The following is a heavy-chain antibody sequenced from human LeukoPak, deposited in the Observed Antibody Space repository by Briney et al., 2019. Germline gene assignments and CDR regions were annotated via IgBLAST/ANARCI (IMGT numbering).Heavy chain of an antibody. CDR3: AKDNLHYYDSSGY. V-gene: IGHV3-23*01. D-gene: IGHD3-22*01. CDR1: GFTFSSYA. CDR2: ISGSGGST. J-gene: IGHJ4*02. Sequence: GGSLRLSCAASGFTFSSYAMSWVRQAPGKGLEWVSAISGSGGSTYYADSVKGRFTIPRDNSKNTLYLQMNSLRAEDTAVYYCAKDNLHYYDSSGYWGQGTLVTVSS.